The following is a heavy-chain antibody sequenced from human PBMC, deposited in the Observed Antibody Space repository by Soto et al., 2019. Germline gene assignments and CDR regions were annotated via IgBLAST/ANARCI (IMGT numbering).Heavy chain of an antibody. Sequence: QMQLVQSGPEVKKPGTSVKVSCKASGFTFTSSAMQWVRQARGQRLEWIGWIVVGSGNTNYAQKFQERVTITRDMSTSTAYMELSSLRSEDTAVYCCAADPLLLWFGESDYGMDVWGQGTTVTVSS. CDR3: AADPLLLWFGESDYGMDV. D-gene: IGHD3-10*01. CDR2: IVVGSGNT. J-gene: IGHJ6*02. V-gene: IGHV1-58*02. CDR1: GFTFTSSA.